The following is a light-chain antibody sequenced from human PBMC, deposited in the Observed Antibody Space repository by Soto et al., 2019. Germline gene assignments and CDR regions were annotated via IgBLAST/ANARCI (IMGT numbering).Light chain of an antibody. CDR1: HSVSSSY. CDR3: QQYNKWPLT. Sequence: EIVLTQSPGTLSLSPGERATLSCRASHSVSSSYLAWYQQKPGQAPRLLIYVASSRATGIPDRFSGSGSGTDFTLTISSLQSEDFAVYYCQQYNKWPLTFGGGTKVEIK. V-gene: IGKV3-20*01. J-gene: IGKJ4*01. CDR2: VAS.